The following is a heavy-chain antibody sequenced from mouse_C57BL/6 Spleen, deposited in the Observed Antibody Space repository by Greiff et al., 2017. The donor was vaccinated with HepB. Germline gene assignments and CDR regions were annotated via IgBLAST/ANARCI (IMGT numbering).Heavy chain of an antibody. Sequence: VQLQQPGAELVKPGASVKLSCKASGYTFTSYWMHWVKQRPGQGLEWIGMIHPNSGSTNYNEKFKSKATLTVDNSSSTAYMQLSSLTSEDSAVYYCAGTAQATPYYDAMDYWGQGTSVTVSS. V-gene: IGHV1-64*01. CDR2: IHPNSGST. D-gene: IGHD3-2*02. J-gene: IGHJ4*01. CDR3: AGTAQATPYYDAMDY. CDR1: GYTFTSYW.